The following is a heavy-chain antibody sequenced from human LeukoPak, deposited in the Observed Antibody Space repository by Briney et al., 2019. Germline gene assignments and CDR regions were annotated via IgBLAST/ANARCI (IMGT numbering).Heavy chain of an antibody. CDR1: GFTFSSYA. Sequence: GGSLRLSCAASGFTFSSYAMSWVRQAPGKGLEWVSAISGSGGSTYYADSVKGRFTISRDNSKNTLYLQMNSLRAEDTAVCYCAKGGQWLVRSAYFDYWGQGTLVTVSS. D-gene: IGHD6-19*01. CDR3: AKGGQWLVRSAYFDY. CDR2: ISGSGGST. V-gene: IGHV3-23*01. J-gene: IGHJ4*02.